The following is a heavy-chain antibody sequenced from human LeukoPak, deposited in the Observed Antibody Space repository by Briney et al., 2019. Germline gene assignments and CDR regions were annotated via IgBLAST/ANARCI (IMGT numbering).Heavy chain of an antibody. CDR2: ISSSSGTI. Sequence: GGSLRLSCVASGFTFSSYNMNWVRQAPGRGLEWVSYISSSSGTIYYADSVKGRFTISRDNAKNSLYLQMNSLRAEDTAVYYCARDGRGLGNYFDYWGQGTLVTVSS. D-gene: IGHD3-10*01. V-gene: IGHV3-48*01. CDR3: ARDGRGLGNYFDY. CDR1: GFTFSSYN. J-gene: IGHJ4*02.